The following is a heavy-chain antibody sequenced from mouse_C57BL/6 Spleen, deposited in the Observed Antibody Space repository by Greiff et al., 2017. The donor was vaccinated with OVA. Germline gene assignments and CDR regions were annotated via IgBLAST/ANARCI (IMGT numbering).Heavy chain of an antibody. CDR2: IHPNSGST. Sequence: QVQLQQPGAELVKPGASVKLSCKASGYTFTSYWMHWVKQRPGQGLEWIGMIHPNSGSTNYNEKFKSKATLTVDKSSSTAYMQLSSLTSEDSAVYDCAREKGSSYYYAMDYWGQGTSVTVSS. D-gene: IGHD1-1*01. CDR1: GYTFTSYW. CDR3: AREKGSSYYYAMDY. V-gene: IGHV1-64*01. J-gene: IGHJ4*01.